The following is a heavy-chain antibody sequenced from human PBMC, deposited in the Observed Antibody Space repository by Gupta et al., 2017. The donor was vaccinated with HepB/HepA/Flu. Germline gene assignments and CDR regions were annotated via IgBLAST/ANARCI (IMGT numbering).Heavy chain of an antibody. CDR3: ARGKYYYDSSGYYYGGYYYYYMDV. CDR2: INHSGST. V-gene: IGHV4-34*01. Sequence: QVQLQQWGAGLLKPSETLSLTCAVYGGSFSGYYWSWIRQPPGKGLEWIGGINHSGSTNYNPSLKSRVTISVDTSKNQFSLKLSSVTAADTAVYSCARGKYYYDSSGYYYGGYYYYYMDVWGKGTTVTVSS. J-gene: IGHJ6*03. CDR1: GGSFSGYY. D-gene: IGHD3-22*01.